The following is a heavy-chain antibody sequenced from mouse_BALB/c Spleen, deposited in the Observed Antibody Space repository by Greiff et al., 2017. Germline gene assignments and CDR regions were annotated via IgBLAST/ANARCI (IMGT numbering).Heavy chain of an antibody. V-gene: IGHV5-17*02. Sequence: EVKLVESGGGLVQPGGSRKLSCAASGFTFSSFGMHWVRQAPEKGLEWVAYISSGSSTIYYADTVKGRFTIARDNPKNTLFLQMTSLRSEDTAMYYCARYGREGFAYWGQGTLVTVSA. CDR1: GFTFSSFG. CDR3: ARYGREGFAY. CDR2: ISSGSSTI. D-gene: IGHD1-1*02. J-gene: IGHJ3*01.